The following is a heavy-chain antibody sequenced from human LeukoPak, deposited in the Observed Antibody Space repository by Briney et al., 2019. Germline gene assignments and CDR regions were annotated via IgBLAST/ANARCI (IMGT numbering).Heavy chain of an antibody. CDR1: GGSFSGYY. J-gene: IGHJ4*02. CDR2: INHIGST. Sequence: SETLSLTCAVYGGSFSGYYWSWIRQPPGKGLEWIGEINHIGSTNYNPSLKSRVTISVDTAKTQFSLKLSSVTAADTAVYYCARGPLRLGEDYFDYWGQGTLVTVSS. V-gene: IGHV4-34*01. D-gene: IGHD3-16*01. CDR3: ARGPLRLGEDYFDY.